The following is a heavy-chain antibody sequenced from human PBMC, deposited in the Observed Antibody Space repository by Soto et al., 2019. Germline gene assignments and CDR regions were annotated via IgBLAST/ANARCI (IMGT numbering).Heavy chain of an antibody. CDR3: ARAPN. Sequence: EVQLVDSGGGLVQPGGSLRLSCEASGLPFSRDWMAWVRQAPGQGLEWVANIKQDGSAKYYVDSVKGRFTTSRDNTNNTLYPQMNSLRAGDTAVYYCARAPNWGQETLVTVSS. J-gene: IGHJ1*01. CDR1: GLPFSRDW. V-gene: IGHV3-7*01. CDR2: IKQDGSAK.